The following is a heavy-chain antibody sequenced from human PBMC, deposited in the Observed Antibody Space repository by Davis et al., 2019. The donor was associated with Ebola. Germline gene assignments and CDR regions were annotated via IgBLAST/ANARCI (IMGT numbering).Heavy chain of an antibody. J-gene: IGHJ4*02. Sequence: KFQGRATMTRDTSTSTVYMELSSLISEDTAVYYCARVGGYYCDHWGQGTLVTVSS. V-gene: IGHV1-46*01. D-gene: IGHD3-10*01. CDR3: ARVGGYYCDH.